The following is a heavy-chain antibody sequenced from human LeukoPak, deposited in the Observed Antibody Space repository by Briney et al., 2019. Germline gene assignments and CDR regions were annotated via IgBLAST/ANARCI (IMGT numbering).Heavy chain of an antibody. D-gene: IGHD2-8*01. CDR2: INPSGGST. Sequence: ASVKVSCKASGYTFTSYYMHWVRQAPGQGLEWMGIINPSGGSTSYAQKFQGRVTITRDTSASTAYMELSSLRSEDTAVYYCARGDGMVYANNWFDPWGQGTLVTVSS. CDR1: GYTFTSYY. CDR3: ARGDGMVYANNWFDP. V-gene: IGHV1-46*01. J-gene: IGHJ5*02.